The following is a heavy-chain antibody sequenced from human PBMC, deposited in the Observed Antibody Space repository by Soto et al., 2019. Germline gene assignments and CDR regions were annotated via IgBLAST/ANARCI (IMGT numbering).Heavy chain of an antibody. Sequence: GGSLRLSCAASGFTFSSYSMNWVRQAPGKGLEWVSSISSSSSYIYYADSVKGRFTISRDNAKNSLYLQMNSLRAEDTAVYYCAKLPGYSYGSYYFDYWGQGTLVTVSS. CDR3: AKLPGYSYGSYYFDY. CDR2: ISSSSSYI. CDR1: GFTFSSYS. V-gene: IGHV3-21*04. D-gene: IGHD5-18*01. J-gene: IGHJ4*02.